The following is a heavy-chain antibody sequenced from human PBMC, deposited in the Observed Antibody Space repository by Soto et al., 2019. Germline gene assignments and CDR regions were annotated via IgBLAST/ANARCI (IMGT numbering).Heavy chain of an antibody. J-gene: IGHJ6*02. CDR3: AIGNLEPPYYYYGMDV. Sequence: QVQLVESGGGVVQPGRSLRLSCAASGFTFSSYGMHWVRQAPGKGLEWVAVIWYDGSNKYYADSVKGRFTISRDNSKNSLYLQMHRLRAEETGVYYCAIGNLEPPYYYYGMDVWGQGTTVTVSS. V-gene: IGHV3-33*01. CDR1: GFTFSSYG. CDR2: IWYDGSNK. D-gene: IGHD1-1*01.